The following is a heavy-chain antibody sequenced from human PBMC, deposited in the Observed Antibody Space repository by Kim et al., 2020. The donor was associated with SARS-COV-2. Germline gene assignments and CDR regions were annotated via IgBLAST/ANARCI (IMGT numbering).Heavy chain of an antibody. CDR2: INHSGST. D-gene: IGHD5-12*01. Sequence: SETLSLTCAVYGGSFSGYYWSWIRQPPGKGLEWIGEINHSGSTNYNPSLKSRVTISVDTSKNQFSLKLSSVTAADTAVYYCARGRGGYAGRRGNWFDPWGQGTLVTVSS. CDR3: ARGRGGYAGRRGNWFDP. J-gene: IGHJ5*02. V-gene: IGHV4-34*01. CDR1: GGSFSGYY.